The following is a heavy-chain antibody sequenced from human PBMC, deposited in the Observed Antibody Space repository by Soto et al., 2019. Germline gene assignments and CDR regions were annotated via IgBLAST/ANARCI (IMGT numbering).Heavy chain of an antibody. V-gene: IGHV3-23*01. J-gene: IGHJ6*02. CDR3: AKVLQYYYYGMDV. CDR2: ISDTGGST. CDR1: GFTFSSNA. Sequence: GGSLRLSCAASGFTFSSNAMSWVRQAPGKGLEWVSSISDTGGSTYYADSVKGRFTISRDNSKSTLYLQMNSLRAEDTAVYYCAKVLQYYYYGMDVWGQGTTVTVS.